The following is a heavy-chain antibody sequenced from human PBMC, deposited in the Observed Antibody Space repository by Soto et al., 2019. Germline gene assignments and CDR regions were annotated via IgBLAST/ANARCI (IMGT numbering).Heavy chain of an antibody. V-gene: IGHV4-39*01. D-gene: IGHD3-10*01. CDR1: GASISSSDYY. CDR3: ARQELKWFEDLSHLPRPHWFDP. CDR2: IYYSGST. J-gene: IGHJ5*02. Sequence: SETLSLTCTVSGASISSSDYYWGWIRQPPGKGLEWIGNIYYSGSTYYNPSLKSRVTISVDRSKNQFSLKLSSVTAADTAVYYCARQELKWFEDLSHLPRPHWFDPWGQGTLVTVSS.